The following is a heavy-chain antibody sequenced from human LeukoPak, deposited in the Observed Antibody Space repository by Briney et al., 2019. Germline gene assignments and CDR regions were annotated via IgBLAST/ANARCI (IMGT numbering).Heavy chain of an antibody. CDR2: IYPGDSDT. Sequence: GESLKISCKGSGYSFTSYWIGWVRQMPGKGLEWMGIIYPGDSDTRYSPSFQGQVTISADKSISTAYLQWGSLKASDTAMYYCARAPPPYGDDFDYWGQGTLVTVSS. V-gene: IGHV5-51*01. CDR3: ARAPPPYGDDFDY. CDR1: GYSFTSYW. J-gene: IGHJ4*02. D-gene: IGHD4-17*01.